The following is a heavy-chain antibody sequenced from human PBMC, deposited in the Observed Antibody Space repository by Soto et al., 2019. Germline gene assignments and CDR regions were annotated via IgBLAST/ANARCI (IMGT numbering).Heavy chain of an antibody. J-gene: IGHJ6*02. D-gene: IGHD5-18*01. CDR2: IGGSEPNT. CDR3: AKDRGGLVDTGTLDV. Sequence: PGGSLRLSCVSSGFISINYAMIWVRQVTGKGLEWVSGIGGSEPNTHYADSVKGRFTISRDNSKNTLFLQMNSLRAEDTAEYYCAKDRGGLVDTGTLDVWGQGTTVTVSS. V-gene: IGHV3-23*01. CDR1: GFISINYA.